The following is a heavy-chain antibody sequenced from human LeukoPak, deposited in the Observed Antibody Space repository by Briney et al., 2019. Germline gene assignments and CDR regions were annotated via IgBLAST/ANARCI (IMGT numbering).Heavy chain of an antibody. V-gene: IGHV1-18*01. Sequence: ASVKVSCKASGYTFIGYSISWVRQAPGHGLEWMGWITPYNGNTNYVQNFQGRVTMTTDTSTSTAYMELRSLRSDDTAVYYCAREYGGNPGLLEYWGQGTLVTVSS. CDR1: GYTFIGYS. J-gene: IGHJ4*02. CDR2: ITPYNGNT. D-gene: IGHD4-23*01. CDR3: AREYGGNPGLLEY.